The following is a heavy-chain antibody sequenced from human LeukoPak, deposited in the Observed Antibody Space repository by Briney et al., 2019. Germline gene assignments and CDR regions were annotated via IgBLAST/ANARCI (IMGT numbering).Heavy chain of an antibody. J-gene: IGHJ5*02. Sequence: ASVKVSCKASGYTFTGYFMHWGRQAPGQGLEWMGWINPNSGGTNYAQKFQGRVTMTRDTSNSTAYMELSRLRSDDTAVYYCARGIGYCSSSTSCYAGLLAWGQGTLVTVSS. D-gene: IGHD2-2*01. CDR2: INPNSGGT. CDR1: GYTFTGYF. V-gene: IGHV1-2*02. CDR3: ARGIGYCSSSTSCYAGLLA.